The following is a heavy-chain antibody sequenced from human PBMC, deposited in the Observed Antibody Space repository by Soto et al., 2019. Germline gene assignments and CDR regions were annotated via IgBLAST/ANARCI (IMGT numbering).Heavy chain of an antibody. J-gene: IGHJ5*01. CDR2: VNPNTGNT. V-gene: IGHV1-8*01. CDR3: ARAYGAGSFDF. CDR1: GYTFRSYD. Sequence: QVQLVQSGAEVKKPGASVKVSCTASGYTFRSYDIHWVRQATGQGLEWMGWVNPNTGNTGSAQRFQGRVTMTRDISQSTAYMELSRLTSEDTTIYYCARAYGAGSFDFWGPGTLVSVSS. D-gene: IGHD3-10*01.